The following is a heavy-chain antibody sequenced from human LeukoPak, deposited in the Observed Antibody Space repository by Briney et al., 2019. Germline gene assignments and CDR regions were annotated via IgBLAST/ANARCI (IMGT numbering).Heavy chain of an antibody. Sequence: PGGSLRLSCAASRFTFSNYAMSWVRQAPGKGLEWVSTISGNGGSTSYADSVKDRFTISRDNSKITLYLQMNSLRAEDTAVYYCAKEWRSAQFKAFDIWGQGTLVIVSS. CDR1: RFTFSNYA. CDR3: AKEWRSAQFKAFDI. J-gene: IGHJ3*02. V-gene: IGHV3-23*01. CDR2: ISGNGGST. D-gene: IGHD3-3*01.